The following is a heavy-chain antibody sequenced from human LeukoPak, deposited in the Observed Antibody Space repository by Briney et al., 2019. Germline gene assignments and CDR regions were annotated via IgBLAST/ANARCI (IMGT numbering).Heavy chain of an antibody. V-gene: IGHV3-48*02. CDR1: GFTFSLYG. Sequence: GGSLRLSCAASGFTFSLYGMNWLRQAPGKGLEWVTYISEDTTIIHYGDSVKGRFTISRENAKNSLYLQMNSLREVDTAVYYCARTGVRRVNWFDPWGQGTLVTVSS. CDR2: ISEDTTII. J-gene: IGHJ5*02. CDR3: ARTGVRRVNWFDP. D-gene: IGHD3-3*01.